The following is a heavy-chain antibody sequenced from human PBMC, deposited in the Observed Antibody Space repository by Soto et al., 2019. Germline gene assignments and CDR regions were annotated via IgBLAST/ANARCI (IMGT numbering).Heavy chain of an antibody. CDR3: ASHSSGWELYYYGMDV. D-gene: IGHD6-19*01. CDR1: GFTFSSYA. J-gene: IGHJ6*02. V-gene: IGHV3-30-3*01. CDR2: ISYDGSNK. Sequence: GGSLRLSCAASGFTFSSYAMHWVRQAPGKGLEWVAVISYDGSNKYYADSVKGRFIISRDNSKNTLYLQMNSLRAEDTAVYYCASHSSGWELYYYGMDVWGQGTTVTVSS.